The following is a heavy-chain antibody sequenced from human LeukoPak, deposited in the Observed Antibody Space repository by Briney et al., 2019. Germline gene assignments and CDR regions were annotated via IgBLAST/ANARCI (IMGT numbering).Heavy chain of an antibody. J-gene: IGHJ4*02. D-gene: IGHD6-19*01. Sequence: PSGTLSLTCAVSGGSISSSNWWSWVRQPPGKGLEWIGEIYHSGSTDYNPSLKSRVTISVDKSKNQFSLKLSSVTAADTAVYYCARDGSGWSERYYFDYWGQGTLVTVSS. CDR3: ARDGSGWSERYYFDY. V-gene: IGHV4-4*02. CDR1: GGSISSSNW. CDR2: IYHSGST.